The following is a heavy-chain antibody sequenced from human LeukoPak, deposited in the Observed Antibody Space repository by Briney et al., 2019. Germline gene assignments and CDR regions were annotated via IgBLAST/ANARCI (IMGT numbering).Heavy chain of an antibody. CDR2: TRNKANSYTT. J-gene: IGHJ4*02. CDR3: ARDQYDTWSRRGNFDS. D-gene: IGHD3-3*01. CDR1: GFTFSDHY. V-gene: IGHV3-72*01. Sequence: GGSLRLSCAASGFTFSDHYMDWVRQAPGKGLEWVGRTRNKANSYTTEYAASVKGRFTISRDDSKNSLYLQMNSLRAEDTAVFYCARDQYDTWSRRGNFDSWGQGTLVIVSS.